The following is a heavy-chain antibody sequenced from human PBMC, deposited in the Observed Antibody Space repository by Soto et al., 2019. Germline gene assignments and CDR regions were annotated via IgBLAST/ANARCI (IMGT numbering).Heavy chain of an antibody. V-gene: IGHV1-46*03. CDR3: ARGSSSSYSPFDY. J-gene: IGHJ4*02. CDR1: GYTFTSYN. CDR2: VHPSGGGT. D-gene: IGHD6-13*01. Sequence: ASVTVSCKASGYTFTSYNMRWVRQAPGLGLEWMGIVHPSGGGTTYAQKFQGRVTMTRDTSTSTVYMELSSLRSEDTAMYYCARGSSSSYSPFDYWGQGALVTVSS.